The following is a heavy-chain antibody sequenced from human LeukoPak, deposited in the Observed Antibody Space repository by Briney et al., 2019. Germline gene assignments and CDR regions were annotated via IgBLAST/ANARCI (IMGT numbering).Heavy chain of an antibody. CDR1: GYTLTELS. V-gene: IGHV1-69*13. D-gene: IGHD5-24*01. CDR2: IIPIFGTA. J-gene: IGHJ4*02. CDR3: AREMATIRGGYFDY. Sequence: SVKVSCKVSGYTLTELSMHWVRQAPGKGLEWMGGIIPIFGTANYAQKFQGRVTITADESTSTAYMELSSLRSEDTAVYYCAREMATIRGGYFDYWGQGTLVTVSS.